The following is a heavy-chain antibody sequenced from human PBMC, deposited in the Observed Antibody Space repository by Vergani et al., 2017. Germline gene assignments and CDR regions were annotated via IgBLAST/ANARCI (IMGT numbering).Heavy chain of an antibody. CDR2: IYSGGST. D-gene: IGHD6-19*01. Sequence: EVQLVETGGGLIQPGGSLRLSCAASGFTVSSNYMSWVRLAPGKGLEWVSVIYSGGSTYYADSVKGRFTISRDNSKNTLYLQMNSLRAEDTAVYYCARGAYSSGYDAFDIWGQGTMVTVSS. CDR3: ARGAYSSGYDAFDI. CDR1: GFTVSSNY. V-gene: IGHV3-53*02. J-gene: IGHJ3*02.